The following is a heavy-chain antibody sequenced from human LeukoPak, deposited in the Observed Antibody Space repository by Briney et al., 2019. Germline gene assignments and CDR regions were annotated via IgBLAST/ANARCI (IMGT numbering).Heavy chain of an antibody. Sequence: PSETLSLTCVVYGGSFSGYYWSWIRQPPGKGLEWIGEINHSGSTNYNPSLKSRVTISVDTSKNQFSLKVSSVTAADTAVYYCASPYCSSTSCYYAYWGQGTLVTVSS. J-gene: IGHJ4*02. D-gene: IGHD2-2*01. CDR2: INHSGST. CDR1: GGSFSGYY. CDR3: ASPYCSSTSCYYAY. V-gene: IGHV4-34*01.